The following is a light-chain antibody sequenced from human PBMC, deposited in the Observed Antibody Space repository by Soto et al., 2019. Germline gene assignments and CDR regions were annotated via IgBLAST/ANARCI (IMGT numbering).Light chain of an antibody. V-gene: IGKV1-39*01. J-gene: IGKJ2*01. CDR2: AAS. CDR1: QTISTY. Sequence: DIQMTQSPSSLSASVGDRVTITCRASQTISTYLNWYQQNPGKAPKLLIYAASSLQSGVPSRFSCSGYGTDFTLTISSLQPDDFAIYYCQHSSGIPYTFGQGTKLEI. CDR3: QHSSGIPYT.